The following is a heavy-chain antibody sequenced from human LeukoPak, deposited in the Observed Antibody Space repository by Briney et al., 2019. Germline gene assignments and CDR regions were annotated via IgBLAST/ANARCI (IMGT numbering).Heavy chain of an antibody. CDR3: AREYYPQTTVTLGY. J-gene: IGHJ4*02. Sequence: ASVKVSCRASGYTFTSYYMHWVRQTPGQGLEWMGIINPSGGSTSYAQKFQGRVTMTRDMSTSTVYMERSRLRSEDTAVYYCAREYYPQTTVTLGYWGQGTLVTVSS. CDR1: GYTFTSYY. CDR2: INPSGGST. D-gene: IGHD4-17*01. V-gene: IGHV1-46*01.